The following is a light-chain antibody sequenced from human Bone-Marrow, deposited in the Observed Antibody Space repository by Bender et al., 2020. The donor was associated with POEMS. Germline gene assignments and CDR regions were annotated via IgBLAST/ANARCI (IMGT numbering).Light chain of an antibody. CDR3: HAWDSRTAV. V-gene: IGLV3-16*01. Sequence: SYELTQPPSVSVSLGQMARITCSGEALPKKYAYWYQQKPGQFPVLVIYKDSERPSGIPERFSGSSSGTIVTLTISGVQAEDEADYYCHAWDSRTAVFGGGTKLTVL. J-gene: IGLJ3*02. CDR1: ALPKKY. CDR2: KDS.